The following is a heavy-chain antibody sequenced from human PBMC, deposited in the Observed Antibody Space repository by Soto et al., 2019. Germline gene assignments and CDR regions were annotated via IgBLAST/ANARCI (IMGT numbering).Heavy chain of an antibody. Sequence: GASVKVSCKASGYTFTRYAMHWVRQAPGQRLEWMGWINAGNGNTKYSQKFQGRVTITRDTSASTAYMDLSSLRSEDTAVYYCARDNHDYVWGSYRHYAFDIWGQGTMVTVSS. J-gene: IGHJ3*02. V-gene: IGHV1-3*01. D-gene: IGHD3-16*02. CDR3: ARDNHDYVWGSYRHYAFDI. CDR2: INAGNGNT. CDR1: GYTFTRYA.